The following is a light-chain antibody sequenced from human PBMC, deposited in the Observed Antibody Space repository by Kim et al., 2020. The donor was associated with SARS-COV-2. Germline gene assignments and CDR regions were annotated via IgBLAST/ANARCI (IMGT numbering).Light chain of an antibody. CDR2: GAS. Sequence: EIVMTQSPATLSVSPGERATLSCRASQSVNSNLVWYQQEPGQAPRLLIYGASSRATGIPARFSGSGSGTEYTLTISSLQSEDFAVYYCQQYDKWPLTFGGGTKVDIK. J-gene: IGKJ4*01. CDR3: QQYDKWPLT. CDR1: QSVNSN. V-gene: IGKV3-15*01.